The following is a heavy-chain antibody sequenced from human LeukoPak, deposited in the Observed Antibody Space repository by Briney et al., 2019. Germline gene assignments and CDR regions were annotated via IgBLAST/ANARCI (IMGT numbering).Heavy chain of an antibody. V-gene: IGHV4-61*02. CDR2: IYTSGST. Sequence: SQTLSLTCTVSGGSISSGSYYWSWIRQPAGRGLEWIGRIYTSGSTNYNPSLKSRVTISVDTSKNQFSLKLSSVTAADTAVYYCARAYYGMDVWGQGTTVTVPS. CDR3: ARAYYGMDV. J-gene: IGHJ6*02. CDR1: GGSISSGSYY.